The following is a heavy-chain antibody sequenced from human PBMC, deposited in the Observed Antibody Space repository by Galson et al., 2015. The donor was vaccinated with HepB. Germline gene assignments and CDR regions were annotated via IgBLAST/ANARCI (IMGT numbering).Heavy chain of an antibody. CDR3: AGYYDYP. CDR2: SSHWT. V-gene: IGHV3-11*03. D-gene: IGHD3-3*01. J-gene: IGHJ5*02. Sequence: SSHWTNYADAVKGRFTISRDNSKNTLYLQMNSLRAEDTAVYYCAGYYDYPWGQGTLVTVSS.